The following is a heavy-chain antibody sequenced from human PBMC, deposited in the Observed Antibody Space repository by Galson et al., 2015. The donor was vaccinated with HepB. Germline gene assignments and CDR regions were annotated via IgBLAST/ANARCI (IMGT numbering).Heavy chain of an antibody. CDR1: GVVFSRHG. CDR2: VWYDGTKQ. J-gene: IGHJ4*02. CDR3: WMIGTDFDY. D-gene: IGHD2-21*01. V-gene: IGHV3-33*01. Sequence: ALRLSCAASGVVFSRHGMHGARQAPGEGVEWGAVVWYDGTKQYYSESVEGRFTISRDNSKNMVYLQMNSLRVEDTAVYYCWMIGTDFDYWGQGTLVTVSS.